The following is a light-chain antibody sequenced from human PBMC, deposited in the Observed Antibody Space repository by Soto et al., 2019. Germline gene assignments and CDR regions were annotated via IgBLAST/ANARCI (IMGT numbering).Light chain of an antibody. V-gene: IGKV3-20*01. CDR3: QQYGTSPPIT. Sequence: EIVLTQSPGTLSLSPGERATLSCRASQSVSISYLAWYQQKPGQAPRLLIYGASSRATGIPDRFSGSGSGTDFTLTISRLEPEDFAVYFCQQYGTSPPITFGQGTRLAIK. J-gene: IGKJ5*01. CDR1: QSVSISY. CDR2: GAS.